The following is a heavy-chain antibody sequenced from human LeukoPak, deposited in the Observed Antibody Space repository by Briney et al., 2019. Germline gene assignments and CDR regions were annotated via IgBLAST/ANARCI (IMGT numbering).Heavy chain of an antibody. CDR2: IRSKAYGGTT. CDR1: GFTFGDYA. V-gene: IGHV3-49*04. J-gene: IGHJ4*02. Sequence: GGSLRLSCTASGFTFGDYAMSWVRQAPGKGLEWVGFIRSKAYGGTTEYVASVKGRFTISRDDYKSIAYLQMNSLKTEDTAVYYCARDKGYDYVWGSYNYWGQGTLVTVSS. D-gene: IGHD3-16*01. CDR3: ARDKGYDYVWGSYNY.